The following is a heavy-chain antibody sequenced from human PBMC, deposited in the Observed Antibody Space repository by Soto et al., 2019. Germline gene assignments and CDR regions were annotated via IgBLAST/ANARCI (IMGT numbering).Heavy chain of an antibody. V-gene: IGHV4-30-2*01. Sequence: QLQLQESGSGLVKPSQTLSLTCAVSGGSISSGGYSWSWIRQPPGKGLEWIGYIYHSGSTYYNPSLKRRVTISVDRAKNQFSLTLSSVTAAVTAVYYGARRRVWFGAITDAFDIWGQGTMVTVSS. J-gene: IGHJ3*02. CDR1: GGSISSGGYS. D-gene: IGHD3-10*01. CDR3: ARRRVWFGAITDAFDI. CDR2: IYHSGST.